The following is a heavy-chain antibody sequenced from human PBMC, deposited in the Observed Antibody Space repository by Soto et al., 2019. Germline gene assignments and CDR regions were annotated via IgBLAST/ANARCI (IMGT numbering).Heavy chain of an antibody. D-gene: IGHD3-9*01. CDR3: ARDYRDILTGFNWFDP. V-gene: IGHV3-15*07. CDR1: GFTFSNAW. CDR2: IKSKTDGGTT. Sequence: PGGSLRLSCAASGFTFSNAWMNWVRQAPGKGLEWVGRIKSKTDGGTTDYTATVKGRFTISRDDSKNTLYLQMNSLKTEDTAVYYCARDYRDILTGFNWFDPWGQGT. J-gene: IGHJ5*02.